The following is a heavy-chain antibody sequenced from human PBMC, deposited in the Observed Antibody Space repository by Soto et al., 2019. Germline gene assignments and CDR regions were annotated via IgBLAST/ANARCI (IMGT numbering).Heavy chain of an antibody. CDR2: IIPIFGTA. D-gene: IGHD6-13*01. Sequence: SVKVSCKASGGTFSSYVISWVRQAPGQGLEWMGGIIPIFGTANYAQKCQGRVTITADKSTSTAYMELSSLRSEDTAVYYCARDRRIAAAGTQGDYYYYGMDVWGQGTTVTVSS. V-gene: IGHV1-69*06. J-gene: IGHJ6*02. CDR1: GGTFSSYV. CDR3: ARDRRIAAAGTQGDYYYYGMDV.